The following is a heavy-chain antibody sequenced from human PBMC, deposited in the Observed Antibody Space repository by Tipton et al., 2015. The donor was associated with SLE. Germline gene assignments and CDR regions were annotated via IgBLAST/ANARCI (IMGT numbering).Heavy chain of an antibody. CDR1: SDSMSSYY. Sequence: TLSLTCTVSSDSMSSYYWSWIRQPPGKGLEWIGYIYYSGITSYNPSLKSRVTISADTSKNQFSVKLSSVTAADTALYYCARQTSSGATHRWGQGILVSVLS. J-gene: IGHJ5*02. CDR2: IYYSGIT. CDR3: ARQTSSGATHR. V-gene: IGHV4-59*08. D-gene: IGHD6-19*01.